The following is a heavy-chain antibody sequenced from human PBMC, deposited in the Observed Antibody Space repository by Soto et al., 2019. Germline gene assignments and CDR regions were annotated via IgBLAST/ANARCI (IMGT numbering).Heavy chain of an antibody. V-gene: IGHV4-59*01. CDR1: GGSISSYY. Sequence: SETLSLTCTVSGGSISSYYWSWIRQPPGKGLVWIGYIYYSGSTNYNPSLKSRVTISVDTSKNQFSLKLSSVTAADTAVYYCARVTGDIVVVVAATEWFDPWGQGTLVTVSS. J-gene: IGHJ5*02. CDR2: IYYSGST. CDR3: ARVTGDIVVVVAATEWFDP. D-gene: IGHD2-15*01.